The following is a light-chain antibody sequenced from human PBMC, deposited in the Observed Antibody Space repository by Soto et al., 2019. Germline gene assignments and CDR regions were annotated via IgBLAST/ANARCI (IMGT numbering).Light chain of an antibody. CDR3: SSYTSTSTYV. CDR2: NVS. Sequence: QSALTQPASVSGSPGQSLTISCTGTSSDVGGYKSASWYQQHPGKAPKLLIYNVSNRPSGISDRFSGSWSGDTASLTISGLQAEDEAAYYCSSYTSTSTYVFGTGTKVTVL. CDR1: SSDVGGYKS. J-gene: IGLJ1*01. V-gene: IGLV2-14*03.